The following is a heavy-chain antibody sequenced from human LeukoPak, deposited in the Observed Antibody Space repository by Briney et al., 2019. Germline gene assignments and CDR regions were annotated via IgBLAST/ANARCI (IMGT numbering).Heavy chain of an antibody. CDR2: IYYSGST. Sequence: PSETLSLTCTVSGGSISSYYWSWIRQPPGKGLEWIGYIYYSGSTNYNPFLKSRVTISVDTSKNQFSLKLSSVTAADTAVYYCARDSPRGDYYYGMDVWGQGTTVTVSS. J-gene: IGHJ6*02. CDR3: ARDSPRGDYYYGMDV. CDR1: GGSISSYY. V-gene: IGHV4-59*01. D-gene: IGHD3/OR15-3a*01.